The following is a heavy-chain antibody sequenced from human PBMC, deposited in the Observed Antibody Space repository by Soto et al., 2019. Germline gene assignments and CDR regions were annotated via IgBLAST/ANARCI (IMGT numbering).Heavy chain of an antibody. CDR2: IMPIFGTT. J-gene: IGHJ6*02. V-gene: IGHV1-69*06. D-gene: IGHD3-10*01. CDR3: ATGSGSYSYYYYGMDV. Sequence: SVKVSCKASGGTFGNYIISWVRQAPGQGLEWMGGIMPIFGTTYYAQKFQGRVTMTEDTSTDTAYMELSSLRSEDTAVYYCATGSGSYSYYYYGMDVWGQGTTVTVSS. CDR1: GGTFGNYI.